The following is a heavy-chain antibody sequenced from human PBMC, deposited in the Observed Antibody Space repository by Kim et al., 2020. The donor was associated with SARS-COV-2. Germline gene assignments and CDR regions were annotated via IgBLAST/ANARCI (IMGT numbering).Heavy chain of an antibody. CDR2: IYYSGST. J-gene: IGHJ5*02. V-gene: IGHV4-31*03. CDR3: ARDKMVRGVITTYNWFSAFDP. CDR1: GGSISSGGYY. D-gene: IGHD3-10*01. Sequence: TLSLTCTVSGGSISSGGYYWSWIRQHPGKGLEWIGYIYYSGSTYYNPSLKSRVTISVDTSKNQFSLKLSSVTAADTAVYYCARDKMVRGVITTYNWFSAFDPWGQGTLVTVSS.